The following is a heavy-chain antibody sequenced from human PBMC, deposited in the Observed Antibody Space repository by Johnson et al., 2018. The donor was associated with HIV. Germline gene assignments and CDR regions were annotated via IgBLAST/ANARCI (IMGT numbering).Heavy chain of an antibody. J-gene: IGHJ3*02. CDR1: GFTFSSYA. CDR3: ARGGRGYSYSYAVDI. CDR2: ISSNGGST. Sequence: VQLVESGGGLVQPGGSLRLSCAASGFTFSSYAMHWVRQAPGKGLEYVSAISSNGGSTYYANSVKGRFTISRDNSKNTLYLQMGSLRAEDMAVYYCARGGRGYSYSYAVDIWVQGTMVTVSS. V-gene: IGHV3-64*01. D-gene: IGHD5-18*01.